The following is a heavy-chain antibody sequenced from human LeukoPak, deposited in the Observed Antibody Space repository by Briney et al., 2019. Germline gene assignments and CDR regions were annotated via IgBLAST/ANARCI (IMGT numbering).Heavy chain of an antibody. CDR3: TRDFPSF. V-gene: IGHV3-49*04. CDR2: IRSKAYGGTT. CDR1: GFTFSSYE. J-gene: IGHJ4*02. Sequence: GGSLRLSCAATGFTFSSYEMNWVRQAPGKGLEWVGFIRSKAYGGTTEYAASVKGRFTISRDDSKSIAYLQMNSLKTEDTAVYYCTRDFPSFWGQGTLVTVSS.